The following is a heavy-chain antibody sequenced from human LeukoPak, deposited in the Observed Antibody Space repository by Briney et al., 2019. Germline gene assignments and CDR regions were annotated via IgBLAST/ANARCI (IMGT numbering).Heavy chain of an antibody. Sequence: VASVKVSCKASGYTFSGYYLHWVRHAPGQGLEWMGWINPNSGGTNSEQKFQGRVTVTRDTSITTAYMELSRLRSDDTAVYYCARDLALTMVRGIGYYYYGMDVWGQGATVTVSS. CDR2: INPNSGGT. D-gene: IGHD3-10*01. J-gene: IGHJ6*02. CDR1: GYTFSGYY. CDR3: ARDLALTMVRGIGYYYYGMDV. V-gene: IGHV1-2*02.